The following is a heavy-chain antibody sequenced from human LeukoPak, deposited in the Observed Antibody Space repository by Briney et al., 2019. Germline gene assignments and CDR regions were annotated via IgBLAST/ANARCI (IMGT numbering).Heavy chain of an antibody. CDR2: INTNTGNP. CDR1: GYTFTGYY. Sequence: EASVKVSCKASGYTFTGYYMHWVRQAPGQGLEWMGWINTNTGNPTYAQGFTGRFVFSLDTSVSTAYLQISSLKAEDTAVYYCARADSGYSSNHGDYWGQGTLVTVSS. J-gene: IGHJ4*02. V-gene: IGHV7-4-1*02. D-gene: IGHD6-19*01. CDR3: ARADSGYSSNHGDY.